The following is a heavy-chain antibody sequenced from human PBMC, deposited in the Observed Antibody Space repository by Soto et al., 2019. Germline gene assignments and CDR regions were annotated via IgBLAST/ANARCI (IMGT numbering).Heavy chain of an antibody. Sequence: QLQLQESGPGLVKPSETLSLTCTVSGGSISSSSYYWGWIRQPPGKGLEWIGSIYYSGSTYYNPSLKSRVTISVDTSKNQFSLKLSSVTAADTAVYYCASQGYSGPNYFDYWGQGTLVTVSS. D-gene: IGHD5-12*01. CDR1: GGSISSSSYY. CDR3: ASQGYSGPNYFDY. CDR2: IYYSGST. J-gene: IGHJ4*02. V-gene: IGHV4-39*01.